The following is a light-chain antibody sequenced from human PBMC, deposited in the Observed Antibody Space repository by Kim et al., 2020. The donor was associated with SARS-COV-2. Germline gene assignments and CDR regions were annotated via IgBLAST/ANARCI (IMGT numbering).Light chain of an antibody. J-gene: IGLJ3*02. CDR3: AAWDDSLSGWV. CDR1: HSNIGSNY. CDR2: RNK. Sequence: GQRVTIACSGNHSNIGSNYVYWYQQRPGTAPKLLIYRNKQRPSGVPDRFSGSKSGTSASLAISGLRSEDEADYYCAAWDDSLSGWVFGGGAQLTVL. V-gene: IGLV1-47*01.